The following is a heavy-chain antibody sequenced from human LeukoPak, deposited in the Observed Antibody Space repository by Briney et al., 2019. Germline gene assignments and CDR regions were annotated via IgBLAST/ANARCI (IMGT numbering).Heavy chain of an antibody. V-gene: IGHV3-30*18. CDR3: AKKGPLGAFDI. Sequence: GGSLRLSCAASGFTFSDYGMHRVRQAPGKGLERVAVISYDGTNKYYADSVKGRFTLSRDNSKNTLYLEMNSLRAEDMAVYYCAKKGPLGAFDIWGQGTMVTVSS. CDR1: GFTFSDYG. J-gene: IGHJ3*02. CDR2: ISYDGTNK.